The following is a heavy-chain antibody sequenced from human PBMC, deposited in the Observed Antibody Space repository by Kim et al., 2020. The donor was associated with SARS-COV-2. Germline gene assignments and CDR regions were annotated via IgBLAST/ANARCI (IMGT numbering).Heavy chain of an antibody. CDR3: AKDVKSDGYYDFWSGYLGAPYFDY. D-gene: IGHD3-3*01. Sequence: GGSLRLSCAASGFTFDDYAMHWVRQAPGKGLEWVSGISWNSGSIGYADSVKGRFTISRDNAKNSLYLQMNSLRAEDTALYYCAKDVKSDGYYDFWSGYLGAPYFDYWGQGTLVTVSS. CDR1: GFTFDDYA. J-gene: IGHJ4*02. V-gene: IGHV3-9*01. CDR2: ISWNSGSI.